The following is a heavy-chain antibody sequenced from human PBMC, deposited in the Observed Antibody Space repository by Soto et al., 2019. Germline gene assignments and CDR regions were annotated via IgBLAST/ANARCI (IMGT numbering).Heavy chain of an antibody. CDR3: AKDRVGGTYPYYFDY. J-gene: IGHJ4*02. V-gene: IGHV3-23*01. CDR2: TSSTGGTS. Sequence: GGSLRLSCAASGFTFRSFTMSWVRQAPGKGLEWVSGTSSTGGTSSYADSVKGRFTISRDNTKNTLYLQMSSLRAEDTAVYYCAKDRVGGTYPYYFDYWGQGSVVTVSS. D-gene: IGHD1-26*01. CDR1: GFTFRSFT.